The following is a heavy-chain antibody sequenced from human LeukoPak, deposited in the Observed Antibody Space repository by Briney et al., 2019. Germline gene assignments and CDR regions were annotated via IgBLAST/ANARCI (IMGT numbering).Heavy chain of an antibody. CDR2: ISGSGSTT. Sequence: GGSLRLSCAASGFTFSNYAMSWVRQAPGKGLEWVSAISGSGSTTSHADSVKGRFTISRDNSKNTLYLQMNSLRVEGTAVYYCAKSIAAVYYYYMDVWGKGTTVSVSS. D-gene: IGHD6-6*01. CDR3: AKSIAAVYYYYMDV. J-gene: IGHJ6*03. V-gene: IGHV3-23*01. CDR1: GFTFSNYA.